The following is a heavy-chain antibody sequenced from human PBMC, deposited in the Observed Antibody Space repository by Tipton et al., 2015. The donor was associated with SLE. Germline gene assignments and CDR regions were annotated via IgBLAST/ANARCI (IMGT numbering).Heavy chain of an antibody. J-gene: IGHJ4*02. Sequence: TLSLTCAVYGGSFSGYYWSWIRQPPGKGLEWIGEINHSGSTNYNPSPKSRVTISVDTSKNQFSLKLSSVTAADTAVYYCARGVRYGSGSYEFDYWGQGTLVTVSS. D-gene: IGHD3-10*01. CDR1: GGSFSGYY. CDR3: ARGVRYGSGSYEFDY. V-gene: IGHV4-34*01. CDR2: INHSGST.